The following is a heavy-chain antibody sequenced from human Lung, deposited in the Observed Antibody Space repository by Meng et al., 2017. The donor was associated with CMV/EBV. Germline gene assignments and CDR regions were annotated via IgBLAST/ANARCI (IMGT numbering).Heavy chain of an antibody. CDR2: IKTKTEGGTT. V-gene: IGHV3-15*01. D-gene: IGHD3-10*01. CDR3: TKLDGSGSSASDY. J-gene: IGHJ4*02. Sequence: GXXKIXCAASGLAFSCAWMTWVRQAPGKGLEWVGRIKTKTEGGTTDYPAPVKARFTISRDDSENTLFLQMNSLKTEDTDVYYCTKLDGSGSSASDYWGQGXLVTVSS. CDR1: GLAFSCAW.